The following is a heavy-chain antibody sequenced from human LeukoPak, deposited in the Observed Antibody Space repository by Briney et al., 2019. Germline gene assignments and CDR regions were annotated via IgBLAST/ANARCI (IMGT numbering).Heavy chain of an antibody. J-gene: IGHJ4*02. D-gene: IGHD2-2*02. CDR3: AGHGYCSSTSCYKDY. CDR2: IYYSGST. Sequence: SETLSLTCAVYGGSFSGYYWSWIRQPPGKGLEWIGYIYYSGSTNYNPSLKSRVTISVDTSKNQFSLKLSSVTAADTAVYYCAGHGYCSSTSCYKDYWGQGTLVTVSS. V-gene: IGHV4-59*08. CDR1: GGSFSGYY.